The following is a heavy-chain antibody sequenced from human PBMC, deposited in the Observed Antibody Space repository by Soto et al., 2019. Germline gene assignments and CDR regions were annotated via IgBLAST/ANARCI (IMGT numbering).Heavy chain of an antibody. CDR3: ARGEDSVELQGATLVQNTWFDP. Sequence: KASETLSLTCTVSGGSMRSHHWNWIRQSPGKGLEWIGYIYYSGTTNYNPSLENRVTISVDSSNQLSLRLTSVTAADTAVYYCARGEDSVELQGATLVQNTWFDPWGQGTLVTVSS. CDR2: IYYSGTT. J-gene: IGHJ5*02. CDR1: GGSMRSHH. V-gene: IGHV4-59*08. D-gene: IGHD2-15*01.